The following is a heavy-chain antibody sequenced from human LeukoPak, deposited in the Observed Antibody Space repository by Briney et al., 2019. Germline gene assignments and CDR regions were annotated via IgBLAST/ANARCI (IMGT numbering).Heavy chain of an antibody. CDR1: GGSVNSKNW. CDR3: ATDLGEGGN. V-gene: IGHV4-4*02. Sequence: SETLSLTCTVSGGSVNSKNWWNWVRQPPEKGLEWIGDINHAGTTNYNPSLESRVTISIDKSKKRFSLRLTSVAAADTAVYYCATDLGEGGNWGQGTLVTVSS. D-gene: IGHD3-10*01. CDR2: INHAGTT. J-gene: IGHJ4*02.